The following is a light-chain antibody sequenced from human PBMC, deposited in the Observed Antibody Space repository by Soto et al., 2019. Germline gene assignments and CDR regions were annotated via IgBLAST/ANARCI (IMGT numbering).Light chain of an antibody. J-gene: IGKJ4*01. Sequence: DIQLTQSPSFLSASVGDRVTITCRASQGISSYLVWYQQKPGKAPKLLIYAASTLQSGVPSRFSGSGSGTEFTLTISSLQPEDSATYYCQQLNSYPLTFGGGTKVEIK. CDR3: QQLNSYPLT. CDR2: AAS. CDR1: QGISSY. V-gene: IGKV1-9*01.